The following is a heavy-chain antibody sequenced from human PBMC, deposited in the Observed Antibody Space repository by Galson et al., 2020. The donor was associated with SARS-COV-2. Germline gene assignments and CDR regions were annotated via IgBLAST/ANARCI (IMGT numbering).Heavy chain of an antibody. D-gene: IGHD3-22*01. CDR3: ARQGVNMIVLVTVPGWFFDH. CDR1: GYSISTTNY. CDR2: IYPSGST. V-gene: IGHV4-38-2*01. J-gene: IGHJ2*01. Sequence: SQTLSLTCAVSGYSISTTNYWGWVRQPPGKGLEWIGSIYPSGSTYYNPSLKSRVTISLDTSRNQFSLTLHSVTAADTALYYCARQGVNMIVLVTVPGWFFDHWGRGTLVSVSS.